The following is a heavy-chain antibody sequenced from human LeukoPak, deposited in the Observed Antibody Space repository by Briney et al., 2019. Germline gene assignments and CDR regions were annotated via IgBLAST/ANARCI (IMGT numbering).Heavy chain of an antibody. CDR1: GFTFSSYG. CDR2: INWNGDST. CDR3: ARARGKYCRGGSCLNNAFDI. V-gene: IGHV3-20*04. Sequence: GSLRLSCAAPGFTFSSYGLNWVRQAPGKGLEWVSGINWNGDSTGYADSVKGRFTISRDNAKNSLYLQMNSLRAEDTALYYCARARGKYCRGGSCLNNAFDIWGQGTMVTVSS. D-gene: IGHD2-15*01. J-gene: IGHJ3*02.